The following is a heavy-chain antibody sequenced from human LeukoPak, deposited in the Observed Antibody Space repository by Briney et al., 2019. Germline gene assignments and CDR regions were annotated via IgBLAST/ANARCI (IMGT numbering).Heavy chain of an antibody. D-gene: IGHD3-10*01. Sequence: PSETLSLTCAVYGGSFSGYYWSWIRQPPGKGLEWIGEIYHSGSTNYNPSLKSRVTISVDKSKNQFSLKLSSVTAADTAVYYCARAYKANFDYWGQGTLVTVSS. J-gene: IGHJ4*02. CDR1: GGSFSGYY. CDR3: ARAYKANFDY. CDR2: IYHSGST. V-gene: IGHV4-34*01.